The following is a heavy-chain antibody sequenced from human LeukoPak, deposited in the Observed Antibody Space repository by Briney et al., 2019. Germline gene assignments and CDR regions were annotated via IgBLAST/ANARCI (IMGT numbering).Heavy chain of an antibody. D-gene: IGHD2-2*01. CDR1: GFTFSSYG. CDR3: AKDRILPAATFDY. Sequence: GGSLRLSCAASGFTFSSYGMHWVRQAPGKGLEWVAFIRYDGSNKYYADSVKGRFTISRDNSKKTLYLHMNSLRAEDTAVYYCAKDRILPAATFDYWGQGTLVTVSS. J-gene: IGHJ4*02. CDR2: IRYDGSNK. V-gene: IGHV3-30*02.